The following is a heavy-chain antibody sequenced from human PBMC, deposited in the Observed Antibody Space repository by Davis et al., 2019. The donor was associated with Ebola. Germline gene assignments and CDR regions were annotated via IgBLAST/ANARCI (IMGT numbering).Heavy chain of an antibody. D-gene: IGHD3-10*01. J-gene: IGHJ3*02. V-gene: IGHV4-59*08. CDR3: ARYYYGSESYYNPHAFDI. CDR2: IYYTGTT. CDR1: AGSISNYY. Sequence: PSETLSLTCTVSAGSISNYYWSWIRQPPGKGLEWIGYIYYTGTTNYNPSLKSGVTISVDTSKNQFSLKLSSVTAADTAVYYCARYYYGSESYYNPHAFDIWGQGTMVTVSS.